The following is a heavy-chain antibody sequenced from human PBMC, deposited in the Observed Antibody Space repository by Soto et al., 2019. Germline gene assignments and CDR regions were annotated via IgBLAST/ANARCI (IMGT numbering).Heavy chain of an antibody. CDR1: GYSFSTNW. Sequence: PGESLKISCKGSGYSFSTNWIGWVRQMPGKGLEWMGIIYPGGSDTRYSPSFQGQVTISADRSISTAYLQWSSLKASDTAMYYCARLTLVVGYYGMDVWGQGTTVTVSS. V-gene: IGHV5-51*01. CDR2: IYPGGSDT. J-gene: IGHJ6*02. D-gene: IGHD2-15*01. CDR3: ARLTLVVGYYGMDV.